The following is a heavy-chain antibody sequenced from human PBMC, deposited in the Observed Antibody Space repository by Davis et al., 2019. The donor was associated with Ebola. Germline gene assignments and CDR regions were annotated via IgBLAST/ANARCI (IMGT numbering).Heavy chain of an antibody. CDR2: IYYSGST. Sequence: SETLSLTCAVSGGSISSSNWWSWVRQPPGKGLEWIGYIYYSGSTNYNPSLKSRVTISVDTSKNQFSLKLSSVTAADTAVYYCARDWYYYGMDVWGQGTTVTVSS. V-gene: IGHV4-4*02. J-gene: IGHJ6*02. CDR3: ARDWYYYGMDV. CDR1: GGSISSSNW.